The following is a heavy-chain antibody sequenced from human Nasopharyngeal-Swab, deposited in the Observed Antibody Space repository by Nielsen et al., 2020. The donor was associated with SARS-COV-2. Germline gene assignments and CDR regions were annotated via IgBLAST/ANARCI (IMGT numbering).Heavy chain of an antibody. J-gene: IGHJ6*03. CDR2: IYYSGST. CDR3: AGIWFGELGYYYMDV. V-gene: IGHV4-30-4*01. Sequence: RQAPGKGLEWIGYIYYSGSTYYNPSLKSRVTISVDTSKNQFSPKLSSVTAADTAVYYCAGIWFGELGYYYMDVWGKGTTVTVSS. D-gene: IGHD3-10*01.